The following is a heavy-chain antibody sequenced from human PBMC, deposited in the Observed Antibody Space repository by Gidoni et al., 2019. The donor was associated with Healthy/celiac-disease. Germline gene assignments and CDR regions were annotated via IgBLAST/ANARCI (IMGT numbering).Heavy chain of an antibody. J-gene: IGHJ4*02. Sequence: QVQLVESGGGVVQPGRSLRLSCAASGFTFGSYAMHWVRQAPGKGLEWVAVISYDGSNKYYADSVKGRFTISRDNSKNTLYLQMNSLRAEDTAVYYCAREKDLKVRGVMDYWGQGTLVTVSS. CDR1: GFTFGSYA. V-gene: IGHV3-30-3*01. CDR2: ISYDGSNK. D-gene: IGHD3-10*01. CDR3: AREKDLKVRGVMDY.